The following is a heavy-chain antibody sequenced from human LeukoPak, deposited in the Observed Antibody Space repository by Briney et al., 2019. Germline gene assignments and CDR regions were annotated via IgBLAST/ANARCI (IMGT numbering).Heavy chain of an antibody. CDR2: ISTTGST. CDR1: GGSISSGFYY. D-gene: IGHD5-12*01. J-gene: IGHJ5*02. Sequence: PSETLSLTCTVSGGSISSGFYYWNWIRQPAGKGLEWIGHISTTGSTNYNPSLKSRVTISVDTSKNQFSLKLSSVTASDTAVYYCARGRTSFRTMATKEGNWFDPWGQGTLVTVSS. CDR3: ARGRTSFRTMATKEGNWFDP. V-gene: IGHV4-61*09.